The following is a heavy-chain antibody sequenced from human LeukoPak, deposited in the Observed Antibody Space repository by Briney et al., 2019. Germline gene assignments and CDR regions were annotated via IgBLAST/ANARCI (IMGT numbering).Heavy chain of an antibody. J-gene: IGHJ4*02. CDR3: ARGSAMVTADDPYFDY. CDR1: GFTFSSYA. Sequence: PGRSLRLSCAASGFTFSSYAMHWVRQAPGKGLEWVAVISYDGSNKYYADSVKGRFTISRDNSKNTLYLQMNSLRAEDTAVYYCARGSAMVTADDPYFDYWGQGTLVTVSS. V-gene: IGHV3-30*04. D-gene: IGHD5-18*01. CDR2: ISYDGSNK.